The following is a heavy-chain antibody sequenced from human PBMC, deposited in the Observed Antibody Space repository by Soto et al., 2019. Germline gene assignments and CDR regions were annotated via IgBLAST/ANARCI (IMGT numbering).Heavy chain of an antibody. D-gene: IGHD3-16*01. J-gene: IGHJ5*02. Sequence: GGSLRLSCAASGFTFSSYAMHWVRQAPGKGLEYVSAISSNGGSTYYANSVKGRFTISRDNSKNTLYLQMGSLRAEDMAVYYCARGDYIWGSYPTINNWFDPWGQGTLVTVSS. CDR2: ISSNGGST. V-gene: IGHV3-64*01. CDR3: ARGDYIWGSYPTINNWFDP. CDR1: GFTFSSYA.